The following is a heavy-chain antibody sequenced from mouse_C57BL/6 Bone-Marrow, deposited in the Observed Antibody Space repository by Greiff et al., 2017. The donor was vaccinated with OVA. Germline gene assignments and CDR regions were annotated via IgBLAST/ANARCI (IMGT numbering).Heavy chain of an antibody. CDR1: GYAFTNYL. Sequence: VQLQQSGAELVRPGTSVKVSCKASGYAFTNYLIEWVKQRPGQGLEWIGVINPGSGGTNYNEKFKGKATLTADKSSSTAYMQLSSLTSEDSAVYFCASSDWLMDYWGQGTSVTVSS. D-gene: IGHD4-1*01. CDR3: ASSDWLMDY. J-gene: IGHJ4*01. V-gene: IGHV1-54*01. CDR2: INPGSGGT.